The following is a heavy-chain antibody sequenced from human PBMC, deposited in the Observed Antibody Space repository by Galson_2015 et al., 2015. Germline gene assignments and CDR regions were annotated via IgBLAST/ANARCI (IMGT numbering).Heavy chain of an antibody. Sequence: SLRLSCAASGFTFSNAWMSWVRQAPGKGLEWVGRIKSKTDGGTTDYAAPVKGRFTISRDDSKNTLYLQMNSLKTEDTAVYYCTTGYSDVSPSRWGRPAGAGPFDYWGQGTLVTVSS. D-gene: IGHD3-16*01. CDR2: IKSKTDGGTT. CDR3: TTGYSDVSPSRWGRPAGAGPFDY. J-gene: IGHJ4*02. CDR1: GFTFSNAW. V-gene: IGHV3-15*01.